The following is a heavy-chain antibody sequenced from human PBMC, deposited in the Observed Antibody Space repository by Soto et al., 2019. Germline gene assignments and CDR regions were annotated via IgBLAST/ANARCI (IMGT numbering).Heavy chain of an antibody. J-gene: IGHJ3*02. CDR2: ISYDGSNQ. D-gene: IGHD2-8*02. CDR3: AKSWSGSHGAFDM. CDR1: GFIFSTYG. Sequence: GGSLRLSCAASGFIFSTYGMHWVRQAPGKGLEWVAVISYDGSNQYYEDSVKGRFTISRDNSKNTLYLQMNSLRVEDTAVYYCAKSWSGSHGAFDMWGQGTMVTVSS. V-gene: IGHV3-30*18.